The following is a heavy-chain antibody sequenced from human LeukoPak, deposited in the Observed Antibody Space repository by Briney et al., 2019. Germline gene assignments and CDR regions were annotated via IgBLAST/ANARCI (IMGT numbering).Heavy chain of an antibody. Sequence: PGGSLRLSCAASGFTFNTYAMSWVRQAPRRGLEWVSSIIDSGGATYYADSVKGRFTISRDNSKNTLYLQMNSLRAEDTAVYYCAKDRNGDYVHYNYGMDVWGQGTTVTVSS. CDR3: AKDRNGDYVHYNYGMDV. CDR1: GFTFNTYA. V-gene: IGHV3-23*01. CDR2: IIDSGGAT. D-gene: IGHD4-17*01. J-gene: IGHJ6*02.